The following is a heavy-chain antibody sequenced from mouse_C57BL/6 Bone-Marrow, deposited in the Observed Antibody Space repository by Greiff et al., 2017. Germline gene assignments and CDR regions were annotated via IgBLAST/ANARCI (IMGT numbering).Heavy chain of an antibody. V-gene: IGHV1-59*01. D-gene: IGHD2-2*01. Sequence: QVQLQQPGAELVRPGTSVKLSCKASGYTFTSYWMHWVKQRPGQGLEWIGVIDPSDSYTNYNQKFKGKATLTVDTSSSTAYMQLSSLTSEDSAVSYCARGGYPYAMDYWGQGTSVTVSS. CDR3: ARGGYPYAMDY. J-gene: IGHJ4*01. CDR2: IDPSDSYT. CDR1: GYTFTSYW.